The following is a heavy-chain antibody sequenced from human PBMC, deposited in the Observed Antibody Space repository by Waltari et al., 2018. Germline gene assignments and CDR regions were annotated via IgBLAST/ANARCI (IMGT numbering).Heavy chain of an antibody. Sequence: QVPLVESGGGVVQPGRSLRLSCAASGCTFRDSGMHGVRQAPGKGLEWVAVISYDGTIKYYVDSVKGRFTISRDNSENTLYLQMNSLRADDTAVYYCAKGLDTDMIKMGDHWGQGTLVTVSS. CDR3: AKGLDTDMIKMGDH. J-gene: IGHJ4*02. D-gene: IGHD5-18*01. V-gene: IGHV3-30*18. CDR2: ISYDGTIK. CDR1: GCTFRDSG.